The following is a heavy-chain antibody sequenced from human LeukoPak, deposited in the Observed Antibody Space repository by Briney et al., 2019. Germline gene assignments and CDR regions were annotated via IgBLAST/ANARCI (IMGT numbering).Heavy chain of an antibody. V-gene: IGHV1-24*01. CDR2: FDPEDGET. Sequence: ASVKVSCKASGYTFTGYYMHWVRQAPGKGLEWMGGFDPEDGETIYAQKFQGRVTMTEDTSTDTAYMELSSLRSEDTAVYYCATGIAVAGTTGFDYWGQGTLVTVSS. CDR1: GYTFTGYY. J-gene: IGHJ4*02. D-gene: IGHD6-19*01. CDR3: ATGIAVAGTTGFDY.